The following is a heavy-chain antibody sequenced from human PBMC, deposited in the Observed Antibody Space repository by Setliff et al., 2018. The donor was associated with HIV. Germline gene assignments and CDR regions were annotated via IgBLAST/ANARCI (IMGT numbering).Heavy chain of an antibody. J-gene: IGHJ1*01. D-gene: IGHD3-16*02. CDR2: ISSGGGFI. Sequence: GGSLRLSCAASGFSLNDYSMNWVRQAPGKGLEWVSCISSGGGFIYYADSVKGRFTISRDSAKNSVYLQMNSLRAEDTAVYYCARDSGPYYDYVWGTYRPEYFQHWGQGTLVTVSS. V-gene: IGHV3-21*01. CDR3: ARDSGPYYDYVWGTYRPEYFQH. CDR1: GFSLNDYS.